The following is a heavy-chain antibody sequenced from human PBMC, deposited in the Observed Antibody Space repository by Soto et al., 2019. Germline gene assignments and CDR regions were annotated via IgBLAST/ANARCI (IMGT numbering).Heavy chain of an antibody. CDR3: ARAPAVAIFDY. CDR2: IYHSGST. CDR1: GGSISSGGYS. J-gene: IGHJ4*02. V-gene: IGHV4-30-2*01. D-gene: IGHD6-19*01. Sequence: ASETLSLTCAVSGGSISSGGYSWSWIRQPPGKGLEWIGYIYHSGSTYYNPSLKSRVTISVDRSKNQFSLKLSSVTAADTAVYYCARAPAVAIFDYWGQGTLVTVSS.